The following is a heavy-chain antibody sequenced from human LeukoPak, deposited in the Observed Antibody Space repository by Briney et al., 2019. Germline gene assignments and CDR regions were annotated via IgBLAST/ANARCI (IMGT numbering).Heavy chain of an antibody. D-gene: IGHD5-12*01. Sequence: SETLSLTCTVSGGPIGSYHWNWIRQPPGKGLEWIGIAFYSGGTNYNPSLKSRVAISGDTSKNQFALKLSSVTAADTAVYYCAASFGGYVLDYWGQGALVIVSS. CDR2: AFYSGGT. J-gene: IGHJ4*02. CDR3: AASFGGYVLDY. V-gene: IGHV4-59*01. CDR1: GGPIGSYH.